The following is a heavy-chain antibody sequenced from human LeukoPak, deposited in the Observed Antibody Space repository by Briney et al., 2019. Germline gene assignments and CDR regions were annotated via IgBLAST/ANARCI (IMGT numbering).Heavy chain of an antibody. V-gene: IGHV4-39*01. J-gene: IGHJ3*01. D-gene: IGHD2-8*02. Sequence: SETLSLTCTVSGASITSSNHFWGWIRQPPGKGLEWIGTIYYSESPHSNPSLKSRVTISIDASKNQFSLRLSSVTAADTAVYYCAVAGARYSDTGGLYAFDFWGRGTMVTVSS. CDR1: GASITSSNHF. CDR2: IYYSESP. CDR3: AVAGARYSDTGGLYAFDF.